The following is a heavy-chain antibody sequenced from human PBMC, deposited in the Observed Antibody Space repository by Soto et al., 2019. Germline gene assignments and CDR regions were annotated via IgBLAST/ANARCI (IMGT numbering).Heavy chain of an antibody. CDR2: IYYSGST. Sequence: QVQLQESGPGLVKPSETLSLTCTVSGGSISSYYWSWIRQPPGKGLEWIGYIYYSGSTNYNPSLKSRVTIAVDTSKNQFSLRLSSVTAADTAVYYCARDRDSSFDYWGQGTLVTVSS. V-gene: IGHV4-59*01. CDR1: GGSISSYY. CDR3: ARDRDSSFDY. J-gene: IGHJ4*02. D-gene: IGHD3-22*01.